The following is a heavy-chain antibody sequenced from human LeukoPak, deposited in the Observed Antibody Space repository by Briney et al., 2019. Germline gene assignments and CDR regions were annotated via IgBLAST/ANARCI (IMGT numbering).Heavy chain of an antibody. D-gene: IGHD1-1*01. J-gene: IGHJ4*02. Sequence: KPGGSLRLSCAASGFTFSSYTMHWIRQAPGKGREWVSSISGSNSYIFYADSVKGRFTVSRDNDKDSLYLQMNSLRAEDTAVYYCARALTTLTYEGYWGQGTLVTVSS. CDR3: ARALTTLTYEGY. CDR2: ISGSNSYI. CDR1: GFTFSSYT. V-gene: IGHV3-21*01.